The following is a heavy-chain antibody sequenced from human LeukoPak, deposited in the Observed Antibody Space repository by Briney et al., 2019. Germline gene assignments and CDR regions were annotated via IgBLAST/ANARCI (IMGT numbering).Heavy chain of an antibody. CDR1: GASISDTA. D-gene: IGHD4-23*01. J-gene: IGHJ3*02. V-gene: IGHV4-4*07. CDR3: ARDDKGYYDGRWTAFDI. Sequence: SETLSLTCTVSGASISDTAWSWVRQPAGRGLEWIGRVFSSGATLYNPSHNGRVSMSVDASKKQVSLKVTPVTVADTAVYYCARDDKGYYDGRWTAFDIWGQGTVVTVSS. CDR2: VFSSGAT.